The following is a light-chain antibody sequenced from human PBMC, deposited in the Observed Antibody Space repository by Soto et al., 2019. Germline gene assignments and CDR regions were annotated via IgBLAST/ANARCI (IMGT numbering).Light chain of an antibody. CDR2: GAS. CDR1: QTVGSSF. CDR3: QQYGSLVT. Sequence: EIVLTQSPVTLSLSPGERATLSCRASQTVGSSFLAWFQHKPGQAPRLLIYGASTRATGIPDRFSGSGSGTDFPLTISRLEPEDLAVYYCQQYGSLVTFGQGTKVDIK. V-gene: IGKV3-20*01. J-gene: IGKJ1*01.